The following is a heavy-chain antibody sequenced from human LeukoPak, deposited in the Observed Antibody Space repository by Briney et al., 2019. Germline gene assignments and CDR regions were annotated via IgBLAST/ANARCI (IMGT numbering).Heavy chain of an antibody. CDR2: ITPIFGTA. V-gene: IGHV1-69*05. CDR1: GGTFSTYA. J-gene: IGHJ4*02. Sequence: ASVKVSCKASGGTFSTYAINWVRQAPGQGLEWMGGITPIFGTANYAQKFQGRVTITTDESTSTAYMELSGLRSEDTAVYYCVRVFARSGEISGSYYYYWGQGTLVTVSS. CDR3: VRVFARSGEISGSYYYY. D-gene: IGHD1-26*01.